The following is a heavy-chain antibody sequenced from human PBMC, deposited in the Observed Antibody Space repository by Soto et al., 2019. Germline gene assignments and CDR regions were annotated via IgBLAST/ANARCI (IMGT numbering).Heavy chain of an antibody. CDR1: GYSFSAYY. CDR3: ARESGGTTASLDYYYFYMDV. D-gene: IGHD4-17*01. CDR2: INPNSGGT. J-gene: IGHJ6*03. V-gene: IGHV1-2*04. Sequence: QVQLLQSRAEVKKPGASVRVSCKASGYSFSAYYIHWMQQAPGQGLEWMGWINPNSGGTKFAQKFQGWVTMTRDTSISTTYMELSRLKSDDTAVYFCARESGGTTASLDYYYFYMDVWGKGTTVTVSS.